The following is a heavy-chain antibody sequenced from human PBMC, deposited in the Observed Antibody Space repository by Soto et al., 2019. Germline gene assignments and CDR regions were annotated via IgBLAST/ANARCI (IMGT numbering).Heavy chain of an antibody. CDR3: AKALGSSNTFNV. Sequence: EVQLLEAGGGLVQPGGSLRLSCEASGFAFSSYAMSWVRQAPGKGLEWVSSISGSTSATYYADAVKGRFTISRDNSNNTPYLHLNSLRAEDTAVYYCAKALGSSNTFNVGGQGDLVTLSA. D-gene: IGHD1-1*01. J-gene: IGHJ4*02. CDR2: ISGSTSAT. V-gene: IGHV3-23*01. CDR1: GFAFSSYA.